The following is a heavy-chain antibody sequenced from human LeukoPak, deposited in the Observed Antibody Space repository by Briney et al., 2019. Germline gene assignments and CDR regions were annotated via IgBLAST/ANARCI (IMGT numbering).Heavy chain of an antibody. D-gene: IGHD2-21*02. CDR2: VSSDGGIK. CDR3: ATGGVTPIRVDF. J-gene: IGHJ4*02. CDR1: GFTFTNYV. Sequence: PGGSLRLSCVVSGFTFTNYVVHWVRQAPGKGLEWVTLVSSDGGIKYYADSVKGRFSVSRDISKNTLYLQMNSLRVDDTAVYYCATGGVTPIRVDFWGQGTLVTVSS. V-gene: IGHV3-30-3*01.